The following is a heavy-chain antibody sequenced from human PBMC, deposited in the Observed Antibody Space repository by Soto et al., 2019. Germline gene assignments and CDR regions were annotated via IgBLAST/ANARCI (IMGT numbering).Heavy chain of an antibody. D-gene: IGHD3-10*01. CDR2: TIPVFDTA. Sequence: QVQLEQSGAEVKKLGSSVKVSCKASGGTLSDHGVSWLRQAPGQGLEWVGGTIPVFDTAKYAQKFQGRVTIAADKSTNIAYMELSSLRSEDTAFYYCARGVYGSGNYYTGPSAFDIWGQGTMVIVSS. V-gene: IGHV1-69*06. J-gene: IGHJ3*02. CDR3: ARGVYGSGNYYTGPSAFDI. CDR1: GGTLSDHG.